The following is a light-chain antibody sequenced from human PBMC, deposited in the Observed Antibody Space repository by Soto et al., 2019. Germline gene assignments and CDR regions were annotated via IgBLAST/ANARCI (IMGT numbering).Light chain of an antibody. Sequence: QSVLTQPPSVSAAPGQKVTISCSGTSSNIGNNYVSWYQHFPGTAPKLLIYEDNKRPSSIPDRFSGSKSVTSATLGITARPTGDEADYYCGTWDNSLSIYVFAAGTKLTVL. CDR3: GTWDNSLSIYV. V-gene: IGLV1-51*02. J-gene: IGLJ1*01. CDR1: SSNIGNNY. CDR2: EDN.